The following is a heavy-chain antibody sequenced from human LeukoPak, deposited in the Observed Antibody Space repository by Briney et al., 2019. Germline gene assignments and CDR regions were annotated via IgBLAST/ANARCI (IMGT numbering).Heavy chain of an antibody. V-gene: IGHV1-46*01. CDR1: GYTFTSYY. CDR2: INPSGGST. Sequence: GASVKVSCTASGYTFTSYYMHWVRQAPGQGLEWMGIINPSGGSTSYAQKFQGRVTMTRDTSTSTVYMELSSLRSEDTAVYYCARAPIAVALRSWFDPWGQGTLVTVSS. J-gene: IGHJ5*02. D-gene: IGHD6-19*01. CDR3: ARAPIAVALRSWFDP.